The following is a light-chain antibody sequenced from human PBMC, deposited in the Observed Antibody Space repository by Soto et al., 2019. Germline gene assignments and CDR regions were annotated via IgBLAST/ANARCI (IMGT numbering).Light chain of an antibody. CDR2: KAS. V-gene: IGKV1-5*03. J-gene: IGKJ2*01. CDR1: HNIDTF. Sequence: DIQMTQSPSTLSASVGDRVTITCRASHNIDTFLAWYQQKPGKAPMFLIYKASNLETGVPSRFSGSGSGTEFPLTISSLQPDDFETYYCQQSTTYPLTFGQGTKREIK. CDR3: QQSTTYPLT.